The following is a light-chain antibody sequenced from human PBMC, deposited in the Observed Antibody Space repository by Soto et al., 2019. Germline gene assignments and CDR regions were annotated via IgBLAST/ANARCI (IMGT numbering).Light chain of an antibody. CDR1: QIVSSN. CDR2: GAS. V-gene: IGKV3-20*01. CDR3: QQYGSSGT. Sequence: EIVMTQSPATLSVSPGERATLSCRASQIVSSNLAWYQQTPGQAPRLLIYGASTRATDIPDRFSGSGSGTDFTLTISRLEPEDFAVYYCQQYGSSGTFGQGTKVDIK. J-gene: IGKJ1*01.